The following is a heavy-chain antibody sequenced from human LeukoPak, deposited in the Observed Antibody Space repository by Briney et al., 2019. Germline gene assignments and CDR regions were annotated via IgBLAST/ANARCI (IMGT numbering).Heavy chain of an antibody. CDR3: ATEDYTSGHAGALGFDP. D-gene: IGHD3-22*01. V-gene: IGHV3-30*03. CDR1: GFAFSSYV. Sequence: GGSLRLSCAASGFAFSSYVMHWARQAPGEGLEWVAVIRQDGDGRCYGNSVKGRFTISRDNSRNALYLEMDSLRVEDTARYFCATEDYTSGHAGALGFDPWGQGTLVTVSA. J-gene: IGHJ5*02. CDR2: IRQDGDGR.